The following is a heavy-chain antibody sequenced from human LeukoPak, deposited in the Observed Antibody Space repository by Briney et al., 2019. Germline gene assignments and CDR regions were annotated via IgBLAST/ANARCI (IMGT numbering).Heavy chain of an antibody. CDR3: ARGYMSDYYDSSGYYQDY. J-gene: IGHJ4*02. CDR1: GFTFSSYS. CDR2: ISSSSSTI. Sequence: GGSLRLSCAASGFTFSSYSMNWVRQAPGKGLEWVSYISSSSSTIYYADSVKGRFTISRDNAKNSLYLQMNSLRAEDTAVYYCARGYMSDYYDSSGYYQDYWGQGTLVTVSS. V-gene: IGHV3-48*04. D-gene: IGHD3-22*01.